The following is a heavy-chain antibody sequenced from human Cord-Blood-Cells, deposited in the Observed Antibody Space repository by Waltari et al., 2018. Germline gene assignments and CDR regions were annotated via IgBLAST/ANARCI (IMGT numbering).Heavy chain of an antibody. Sequence: QVQLVQSGAEVKKTGASVKVSCKVSGYTLTELSMHWVRQAPGKGLEWMGGFDPEDGEKIYAQNFQGRVTMTEDTSTDTAYMELSSLRSEDTAVYYCATNTWIQLWQANWFDPWGQGTLVTVSS. V-gene: IGHV1-24*01. D-gene: IGHD5-18*01. CDR3: ATNTWIQLWQANWFDP. CDR1: GYTLTELS. CDR2: FDPEDGEK. J-gene: IGHJ5*02.